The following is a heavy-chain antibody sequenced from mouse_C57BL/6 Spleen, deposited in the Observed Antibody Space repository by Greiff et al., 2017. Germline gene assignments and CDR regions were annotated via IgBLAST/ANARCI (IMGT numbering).Heavy chain of an antibody. V-gene: IGHV14-2*01. CDR1: GFNIKDYY. Sequence: VQLQQSGAELVKPGASVKLSCTASGFNIKDYYMHWVKQRTEQGLEWIGRIDPEDGATTYAPKFQGKATITADTSSNTAYLQLSSLTSEDTAVYYWATPYYYGSSYEAMDYWGQGTSGTVS. J-gene: IGHJ4*01. CDR3: ATPYYYGSSYEAMDY. D-gene: IGHD1-1*01. CDR2: IDPEDGAT.